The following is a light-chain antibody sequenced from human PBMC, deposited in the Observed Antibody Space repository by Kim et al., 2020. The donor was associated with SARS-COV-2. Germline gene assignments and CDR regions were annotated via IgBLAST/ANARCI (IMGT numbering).Light chain of an antibody. J-gene: IGLJ1*01. CDR3: CSYAADSTYV. CDR2: EVS. V-gene: IGLV2-23*02. CDR1: SSDVGSYKL. Sequence: QSALTQPASVSGSPGESITISCTGTSSDVGSYKLVSWYQQHPGKAPKLMIYEVSKRPSGVSNRFSGSKSGNTASLTISGIQAEDEADYYCCSYAADSTYVFGTGTKVTVL.